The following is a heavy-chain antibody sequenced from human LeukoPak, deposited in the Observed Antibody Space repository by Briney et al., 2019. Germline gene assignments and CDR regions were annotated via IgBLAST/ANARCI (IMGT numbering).Heavy chain of an antibody. CDR2: IYITTSGPYT. CDR1: ASSLSTNS. Sequence: GGSLRLSCAVSASSLSTNSMNWVRRAPGKGLEWVSSIYITTSGPYTYYADSVKGRFTISRDNAKNSLNLQPDSLRAEQTAVYYSNVNNSGTSANFYWGLGTLVTVSS. CDR3: NVNNSGTSANFY. D-gene: IGHD3-10*01. V-gene: IGHV3-21*01. J-gene: IGHJ4*02.